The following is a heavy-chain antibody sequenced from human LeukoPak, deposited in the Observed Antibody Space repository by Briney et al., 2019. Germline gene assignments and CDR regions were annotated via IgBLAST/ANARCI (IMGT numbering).Heavy chain of an antibody. Sequence: GGSLRLSCAASGLIFKTYGMHWVRQAPGKGLEWVAFIRYDGSNKYYADSVKGRFTISRDNSKNTLYLQMNSLRAEDTAVYYCAKDPLRNTAMVLGGMDVWGQGTTVTVSS. CDR1: GLIFKTYG. D-gene: IGHD5-18*01. J-gene: IGHJ6*02. V-gene: IGHV3-30*02. CDR3: AKDPLRNTAMVLGGMDV. CDR2: IRYDGSNK.